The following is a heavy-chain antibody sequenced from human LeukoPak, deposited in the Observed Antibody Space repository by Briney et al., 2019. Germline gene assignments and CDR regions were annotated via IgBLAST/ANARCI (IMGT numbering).Heavy chain of an antibody. V-gene: IGHV1-46*01. J-gene: IGHJ4*02. CDR3: AKEGSGTYRNFDY. D-gene: IGHD1-26*01. CDR1: GYTFTSYY. CDR2: INPSGGST. Sequence: ASVKVSCKASGYTFTSYYMHWVRQAPGQGLEWMEIINPSGGSTSYPQKFQGRVTMTRNTSTRTVYMEVSSLRSEDTAVYYCAKEGSGTYRNFDYWGQGTLVTVS.